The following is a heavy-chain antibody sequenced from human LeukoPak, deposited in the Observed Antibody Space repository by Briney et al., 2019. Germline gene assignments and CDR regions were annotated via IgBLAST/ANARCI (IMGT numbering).Heavy chain of an antibody. J-gene: IGHJ4*02. CDR3: TTGPSYGYEW. D-gene: IGHD3-16*01. V-gene: IGHV3-74*01. Sequence: GGSLRLSRAASGMTFSNHWMHWVRQAPGKGLVWVSLIKTDGRTTIYADSVKGRFTISRDNGKSTLYLQMNSLRADDTAIYYCTTGPSYGYEWWGQGTVVTVSS. CDR2: IKTDGRTT. CDR1: GMTFSNHW.